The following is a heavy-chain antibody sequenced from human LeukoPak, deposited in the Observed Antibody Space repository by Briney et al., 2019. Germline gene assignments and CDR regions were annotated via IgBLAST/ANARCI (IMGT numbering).Heavy chain of an antibody. Sequence: GGSLRLSCAASGFTFSRYWMHWVRQAPGKGLVWVSRLNGDGSATTYADSVKGRFTIAGDNAKNTLYLQMNSLRAEDTAVYYCYVSGSYLREVDAFDIWGQGTMVTVSS. D-gene: IGHD3-10*01. CDR3: YVSGSYLREVDAFDI. V-gene: IGHV3-74*01. J-gene: IGHJ3*02. CDR1: GFTFSRYW. CDR2: LNGDGSAT.